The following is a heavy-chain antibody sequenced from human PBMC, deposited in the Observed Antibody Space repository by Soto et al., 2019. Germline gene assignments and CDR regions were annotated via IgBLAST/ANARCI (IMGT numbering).Heavy chain of an antibody. D-gene: IGHD5-12*01. Sequence: QVQLQQSGPGLVKPSQTLSLTCAISGDSVSSNSAAWNWIRQSPSRGLEWLGRTYYRSKWYNDYAVSVKGRITIKPDTSKNQCSLQLNSVTPENTAVYYCERGRYSGYDFNTDVFDIWGQGTMVTVSS. J-gene: IGHJ3*02. CDR1: GDSVSSNSAA. CDR3: ERGRYSGYDFNTDVFDI. CDR2: TYYRSKWYN. V-gene: IGHV6-1*01.